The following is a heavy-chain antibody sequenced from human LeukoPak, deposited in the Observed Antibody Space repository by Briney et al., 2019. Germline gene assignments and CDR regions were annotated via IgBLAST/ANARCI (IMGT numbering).Heavy chain of an antibody. CDR3: ARHGGPYTWYPYYYYYMDV. CDR1: GGSVTITNYY. J-gene: IGHJ6*03. CDR2: IDEKRRT. D-gene: IGHD6-13*01. Sequence: SETLSLTCSVSGGSVTITNYYWGWIRQPPGKGLEWIGEIDEKRRTSYSPSLTSRVTMSVDTSKNQFSLKLSSVTATDTAVYFCARHGGPYTWYPYYYYYMDVWGKGTSVTVSS. V-gene: IGHV4-39*01.